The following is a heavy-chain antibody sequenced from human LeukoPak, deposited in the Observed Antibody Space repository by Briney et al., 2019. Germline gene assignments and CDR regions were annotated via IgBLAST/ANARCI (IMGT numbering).Heavy chain of an antibody. Sequence: PSETLSLTCAVYGGSFSGYYWSWIRQPPGKGLEWIGEINHSGSTNYNPSLKSRVTISVDTSKNQFSLKLSSVTAADTAVYYCARVGVAHAFDIWGQGTMVTVSS. CDR3: ARVGVAHAFDI. J-gene: IGHJ3*02. CDR2: INHSGST. CDR1: GGSFSGYY. D-gene: IGHD2-8*01. V-gene: IGHV4-34*01.